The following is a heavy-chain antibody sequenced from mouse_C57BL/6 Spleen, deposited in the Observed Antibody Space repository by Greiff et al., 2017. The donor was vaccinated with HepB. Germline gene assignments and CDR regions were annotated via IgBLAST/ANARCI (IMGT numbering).Heavy chain of an antibody. J-gene: IGHJ4*01. CDR3: ARFYYYGSSFYAMDY. D-gene: IGHD1-1*01. Sequence: VQLQQSGGGLVQPGGSLSLSCAASGFTFTDYYMSWVRQPPGKALEWLGFIRNKANGYTTEYSASVKGRFTISRDNSQSILYLQMNALRAEDSATYYCARFYYYGSSFYAMDYWGQGTSVTVSS. CDR2: IRNKANGYTT. V-gene: IGHV7-3*01. CDR1: GFTFTDYY.